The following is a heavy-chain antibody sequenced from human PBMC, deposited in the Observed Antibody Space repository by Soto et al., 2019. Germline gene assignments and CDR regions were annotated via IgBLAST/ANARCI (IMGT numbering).Heavy chain of an antibody. CDR1: GGSITNDDYY. Sequence: QVQLQESGPGLVKPSQTLSLTCSVSGGSITNDDYYWIWIRQPPGKGLEWIGHIYYNGNTYYNPSLKRRLTLSLDTSQNQFSLHLTSVIAADSASYFCARATTVTSSFFYYGLDVWGQGTTVNVSS. D-gene: IGHD4-17*01. CDR2: IYYNGNT. V-gene: IGHV4-30-4*08. CDR3: ARATTVTSSFFYYGLDV. J-gene: IGHJ6*02.